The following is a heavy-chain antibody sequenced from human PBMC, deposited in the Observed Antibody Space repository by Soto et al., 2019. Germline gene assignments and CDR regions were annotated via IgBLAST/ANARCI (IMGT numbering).Heavy chain of an antibody. D-gene: IGHD3-16*01. V-gene: IGHV3-30-3*01. J-gene: IGHJ4*02. Sequence: QVQLVESGGGVVQPGRSLRLSCAASGFTFSSYAMHWVRQAPGKGLEWVAVISYDGSNKYYADSVKGRFTISRDNSKNTLYLQMNSLRAEDTAVYYCARDYGRGLHDYWGQGTLVTVSS. CDR1: GFTFSSYA. CDR2: ISYDGSNK. CDR3: ARDYGRGLHDY.